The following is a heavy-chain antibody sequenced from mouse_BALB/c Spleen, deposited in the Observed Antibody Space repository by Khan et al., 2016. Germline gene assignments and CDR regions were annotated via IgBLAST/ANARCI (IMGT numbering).Heavy chain of an antibody. J-gene: IGHJ3*01. CDR3: ASQYGSSYVGFAY. V-gene: IGHV1-54*01. CDR1: GYAFTNVL. Sequence: QVQLQQSGADLVRPGTSVKVSCKASGYAFTNVLIDWIKQRPGQGLDWIGVINPGSGSTNYNEKFKGKATLTADKSSSTAYMQLRSLTSDDSAVYFCASQYGSSYVGFAYWGQGTLVTVSA. CDR2: INPGSGST. D-gene: IGHD1-1*01.